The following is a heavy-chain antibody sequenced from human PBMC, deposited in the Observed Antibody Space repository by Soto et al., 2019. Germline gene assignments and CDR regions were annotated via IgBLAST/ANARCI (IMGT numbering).Heavy chain of an antibody. J-gene: IGHJ4*02. D-gene: IGHD6-19*01. Sequence: QVQLVESGGGVVQPGRSLRLSCAASRFTFSSYAMNWVRQAPGKGLEWVAVISYDGSNKYYADSVKGRFTISRDNSKNTLYLQMNSLRAEDTAVYYCAREWLEASLSLDYWGQGTLVPVSS. CDR2: ISYDGSNK. CDR1: RFTFSSYA. V-gene: IGHV3-30-3*01. CDR3: AREWLEASLSLDY.